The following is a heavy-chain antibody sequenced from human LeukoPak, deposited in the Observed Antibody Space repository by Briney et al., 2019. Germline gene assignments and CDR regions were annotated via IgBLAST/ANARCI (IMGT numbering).Heavy chain of an antibody. D-gene: IGHD2-8*01. V-gene: IGHV1-2*02. Sequence: ASLKVSCKTSGYSFTGYFIHWLRQAPGQGLEWMGRINPNNGDTNYGQKFQGRVIMTRDTSISTAYMQLSSPRSDDTALYYCVRELRGLGYCTNIGCQTYVYWGQGTQVIVSS. CDR2: INPNNGDT. CDR1: GYSFTGYF. CDR3: VRELRGLGYCTNIGCQTYVY. J-gene: IGHJ4*02.